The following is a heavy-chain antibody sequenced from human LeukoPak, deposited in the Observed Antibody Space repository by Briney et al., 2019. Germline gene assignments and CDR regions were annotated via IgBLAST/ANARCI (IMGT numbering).Heavy chain of an antibody. V-gene: IGHV3-7*01. CDR3: TRRLDD. D-gene: IGHD3-16*01. J-gene: IGHJ4*02. Sequence: GGSLRLSCAASGFSFNSDWMDWVRQAPGKGLEWVANIKHDESEKNYLGSVKGRFTISRDNARNSLYLQMNGLRVEDTAVYYCTRRLDDWGQGTLVTVSS. CDR1: GFSFNSDW. CDR2: IKHDESEK.